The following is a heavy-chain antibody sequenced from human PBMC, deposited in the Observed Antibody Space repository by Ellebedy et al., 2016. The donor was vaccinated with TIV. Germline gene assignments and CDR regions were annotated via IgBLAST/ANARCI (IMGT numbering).Heavy chain of an antibody. D-gene: IGHD6-13*01. CDR3: ARSVDSSSWTHFDY. V-gene: IGHV3-23*01. J-gene: IGHJ4*02. CDR2: LNGRGGIT. CDR1: GFIFSSHA. Sequence: GESLKISCAASGFIFSSHAMSWVRQAPGKGLEWVSSLNGRGGITYFADSVKGRFTFSRDNSKNTLYLQMNTLRAEDTAMYYCARSVDSSSWTHFDYWGQGTLVTVSS.